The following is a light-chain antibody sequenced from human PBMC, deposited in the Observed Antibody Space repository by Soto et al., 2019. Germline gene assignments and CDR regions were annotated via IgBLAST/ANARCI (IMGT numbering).Light chain of an antibody. CDR3: QQVNGYPRT. CDR1: QGIINN. Sequence: IQLTQSPSSLSASVGDRVTITCRASQGIINNLAWYQQIPGKAPKLLIYAASILQTGVPSRFSGSGSGTDFTLTISSLQPADFASYYCQQVNGYPRTFGQGTKVEI. V-gene: IGKV1-9*01. J-gene: IGKJ1*01. CDR2: AAS.